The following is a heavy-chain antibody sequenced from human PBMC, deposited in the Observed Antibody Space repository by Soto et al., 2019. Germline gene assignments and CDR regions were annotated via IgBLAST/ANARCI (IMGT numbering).Heavy chain of an antibody. CDR1: GGSVSSGSYY. CDR2: IYYSGST. D-gene: IGHD2-15*01. CDR3: ARASRGYSPNWFDP. Sequence: PSETLSLTCTVSGGSVSSGSYYWSWIRQPPGKGLEWIGYIYYSGSTNYNPSLKSRVTISVDTSKNQFSLKLSSVTAADTAVYYCARASRGYSPNWFDPWGQGTLVTVSS. V-gene: IGHV4-61*01. J-gene: IGHJ5*02.